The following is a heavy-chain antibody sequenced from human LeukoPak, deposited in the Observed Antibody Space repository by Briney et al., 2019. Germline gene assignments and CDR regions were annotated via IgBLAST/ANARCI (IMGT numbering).Heavy chain of an antibody. V-gene: IGHV1-46*01. CDR2: INPSGGST. D-gene: IGHD3-22*01. J-gene: IGHJ4*02. Sequence: ASVTVSFKASGYTFTSYYMYWVRQAPGQGLEWMGIINPSGGSTSYAQKFQGRVTMTRDTSTSTVYLELSSLRSEDTAVYFCARDPDPADDSSAYCFDYWGQGTLVTVSS. CDR3: ARDPDPADDSSAYCFDY. CDR1: GYTFTSYY.